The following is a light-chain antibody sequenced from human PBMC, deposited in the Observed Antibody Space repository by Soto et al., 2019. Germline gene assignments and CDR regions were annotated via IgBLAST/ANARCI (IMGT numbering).Light chain of an antibody. Sequence: EIVLTQSPGTLSLSPGERATLSCRASQSVTNNYLAWYQQKPGQAPRLLIYAASHRATGIPDRFSGSASGTDFTLTISRLEPEDVAMYHCQQYGSSPILTFGGGTKVEIK. CDR3: QQYGSSPILT. J-gene: IGKJ4*01. CDR2: AAS. CDR1: QSVTNNY. V-gene: IGKV3-20*01.